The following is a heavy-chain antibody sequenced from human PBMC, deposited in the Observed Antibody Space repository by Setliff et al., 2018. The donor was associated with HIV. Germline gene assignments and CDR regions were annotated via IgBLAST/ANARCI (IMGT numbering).Heavy chain of an antibody. J-gene: IGHJ3*02. Sequence: ASVKVSCKASGYTFTSYGISWVRQATGQGLEWMGWISAYNGNTNYAQKLQGRVTMTTDTSTSTAYMELRSLRSDDTAVYYCARAEGRAVAGLRDAFDIWGQGTMVTVSS. V-gene: IGHV1-18*01. CDR1: GYTFTSYG. D-gene: IGHD6-19*01. CDR2: ISAYNGNT. CDR3: ARAEGRAVAGLRDAFDI.